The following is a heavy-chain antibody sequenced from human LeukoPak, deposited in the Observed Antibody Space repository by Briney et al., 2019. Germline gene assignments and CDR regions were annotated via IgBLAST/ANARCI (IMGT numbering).Heavy chain of an antibody. Sequence: PSETLSLTCTVSGGSISSGDYYWSWIRQPPGKGLEWIGYIYYSGSTYYNPSLKSRVTISVDTSKNRFSLKLSSVTAADTAVYYCAREGAMVRGVSWFDPWGQGTLVTVSS. J-gene: IGHJ5*02. D-gene: IGHD3-10*01. CDR2: IYYSGST. V-gene: IGHV4-30-4*01. CDR3: AREGAMVRGVSWFDP. CDR1: GGSISSGDYY.